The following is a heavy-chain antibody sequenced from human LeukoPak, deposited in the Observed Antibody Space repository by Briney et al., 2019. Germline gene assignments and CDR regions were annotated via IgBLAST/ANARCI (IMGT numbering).Heavy chain of an antibody. Sequence: GGSLRLSCAASGFTFRSYSMNWVRQAPGKGLEWVSSITGSSSYIYYADSVKGRFTISRDNAKNSLYLQMNSLRAGDTAVYYCARAFEGLKGMDVWGQGTTVTVSS. V-gene: IGHV3-21*01. CDR3: ARAFEGLKGMDV. CDR1: GFTFRSYS. CDR2: ITGSSSYI. J-gene: IGHJ6*02.